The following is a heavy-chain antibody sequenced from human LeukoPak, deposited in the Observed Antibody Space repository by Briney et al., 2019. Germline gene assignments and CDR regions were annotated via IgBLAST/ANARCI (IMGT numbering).Heavy chain of an antibody. CDR1: GGSISSYY. CDR3: ARSLYDFWSGYRS. V-gene: IGHV4-39*01. D-gene: IGHD3-3*01. J-gene: IGHJ4*02. Sequence: SETLSLTCTVSGGSISSYYWGWIRQPPGKGLEWIGSIYYSGSTYYNPSLKSRVTISVDTSKNQFSLKLSSVTAADTAVYYCARSLYDFWSGYRSWGQGTLVTVSS. CDR2: IYYSGST.